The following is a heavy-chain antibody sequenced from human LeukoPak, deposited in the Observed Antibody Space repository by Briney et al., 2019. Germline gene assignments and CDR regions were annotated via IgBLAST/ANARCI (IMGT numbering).Heavy chain of an antibody. CDR1: GGSFSGYY. J-gene: IGHJ5*02. CDR3: ARECCSSTSCYAWWFDP. V-gene: IGHV4-34*01. CDR2: INHSGST. D-gene: IGHD2-2*01. Sequence: SETLSLTCAVYGGSFSGYYWSWIRQPPGKGLEWIGEINHSGSTNYNPSLKSRVTISVDTSKNQFSLKLSSVTAADTAVYYCARECCSSTSCYAWWFDPWGQGTLVTASS.